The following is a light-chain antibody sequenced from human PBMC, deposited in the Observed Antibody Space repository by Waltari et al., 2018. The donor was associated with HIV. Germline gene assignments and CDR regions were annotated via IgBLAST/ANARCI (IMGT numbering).Light chain of an antibody. J-gene: IGKJ1*01. CDR2: KAS. CDR1: QSISSW. Sequence: DLQMTQSPSTLSASVGDRVTITCRASQSISSWLAWYQQKPGKAPKLLIYKASSLERGVPSRFSGSGSGTAFTLTISSLQPDDFATYYCQQYNSYWTFGQGTKVEIK. CDR3: QQYNSYWT. V-gene: IGKV1-5*03.